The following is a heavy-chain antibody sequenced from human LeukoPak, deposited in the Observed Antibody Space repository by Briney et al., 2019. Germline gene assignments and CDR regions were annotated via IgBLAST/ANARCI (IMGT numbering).Heavy chain of an antibody. CDR3: ARVRLPYYYYDSTADAFDI. J-gene: IGHJ3*02. Sequence: GGSLRLSCAASGFTFSSYWMSWVRQAPGKGLVWVSRINSDGSSTSYADSVKGRFTISRDNAKNTLYLQMNSLRAEDTAVYYCARVRLPYYYYDSTADAFDIWGQGTMVTVSS. V-gene: IGHV3-74*01. CDR2: INSDGSST. D-gene: IGHD3-22*01. CDR1: GFTFSSYW.